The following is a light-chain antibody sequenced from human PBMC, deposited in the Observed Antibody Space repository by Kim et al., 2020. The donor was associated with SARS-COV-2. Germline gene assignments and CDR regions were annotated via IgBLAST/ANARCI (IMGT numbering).Light chain of an antibody. J-gene: IGKJ4*01. CDR3: HQYNNLPLT. CDR1: QSLDRN. Sequence: EVVMRQSPANLSVSQGERATLSCRARQSLDRNLAWYQQKPGQPPRVLISGASTRTTGIPARFSGSGSVTEFTLTISSLQSEDFAVYYCHQYNNLPLTFGGGTKVDIK. CDR2: GAS. V-gene: IGKV3-15*01.